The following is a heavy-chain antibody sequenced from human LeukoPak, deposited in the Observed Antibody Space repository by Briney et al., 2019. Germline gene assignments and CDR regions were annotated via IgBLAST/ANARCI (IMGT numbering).Heavy chain of an antibody. Sequence: GGSLRLSCAASRFTFSTYSMNWVRQAPGKGLEWVSYISSNSRTIYYADSVKGRFTISRDNAKNSLYLQMNSLRAEDTAVYYCARDLGIVVAGINLGYWGQGTLVTVSS. V-gene: IGHV3-48*01. CDR2: ISSNSRTI. CDR1: RFTFSTYS. J-gene: IGHJ4*02. D-gene: IGHD6-19*01. CDR3: ARDLGIVVAGINLGY.